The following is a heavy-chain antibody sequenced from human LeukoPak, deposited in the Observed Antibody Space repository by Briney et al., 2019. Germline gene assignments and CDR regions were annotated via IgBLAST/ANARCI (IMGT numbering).Heavy chain of an antibody. Sequence: PSETLSLTCTVSGGSISSYYWSWIRQPPGKGLEWIGEINHSGSTNYNPSLKSRVTISVDTSKNQFSLKLSSVTAADTAVYYCARGRLRFLEWLLDYWGQGTLVTVSS. CDR2: INHSGST. CDR1: GGSISSYY. CDR3: ARGRLRFLEWLLDY. V-gene: IGHV4-34*01. J-gene: IGHJ4*02. D-gene: IGHD3-3*01.